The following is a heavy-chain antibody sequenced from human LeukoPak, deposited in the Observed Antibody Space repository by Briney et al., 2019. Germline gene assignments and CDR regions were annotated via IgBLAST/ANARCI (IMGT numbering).Heavy chain of an antibody. J-gene: IGHJ4*02. CDR2: IWYDGSNK. D-gene: IGHD3-22*01. CDR1: GFTFSSYG. CDR3: ARDCSYDSSGYPDY. Sequence: PGGSLRLSCAASGFTFSSYGMHWVRQAPGKGLEWVAVIWYDGSNKYYADSVKGRFTISRDNSKNTLYLQMNSLRAEDTAVYYCARDCSYDSSGYPDYWGQGTLVTVSS. V-gene: IGHV3-33*01.